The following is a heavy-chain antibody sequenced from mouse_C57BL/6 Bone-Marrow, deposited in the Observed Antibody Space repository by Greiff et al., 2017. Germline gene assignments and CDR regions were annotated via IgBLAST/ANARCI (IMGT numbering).Heavy chain of an antibody. Sequence: EVNVVESGGGLVKPGGSLKLSCAASGFTFSSYAMSWVRQTPEKRLEWVATISDGGSYTYYPDNVKGRFTISRDNAKNNLYLQMSHLKSEDTAMYYCARGRGNYPIFAYWGQGTLVTVSA. CDR2: ISDGGSYT. CDR3: ARGRGNYPIFAY. V-gene: IGHV5-4*03. D-gene: IGHD2-1*01. J-gene: IGHJ3*01. CDR1: GFTFSSYA.